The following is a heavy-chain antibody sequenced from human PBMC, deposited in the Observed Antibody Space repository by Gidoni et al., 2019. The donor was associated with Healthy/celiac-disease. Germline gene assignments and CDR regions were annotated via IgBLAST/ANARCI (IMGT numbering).Heavy chain of an antibody. Sequence: EVQLVESGGGLVQPGGSLRLSCAASGFTVSSTYMGWVRQAPGKGLEWVSVIYSGGSTYYADSVKGRFTISRDNSKNTLYLQMNSLRAEDTAVYYCARADGSSWYPAFDIWGQGTMVTVSS. V-gene: IGHV3-66*01. CDR2: IYSGGST. CDR3: ARADGSSWYPAFDI. CDR1: GFTVSSTY. D-gene: IGHD6-13*01. J-gene: IGHJ3*02.